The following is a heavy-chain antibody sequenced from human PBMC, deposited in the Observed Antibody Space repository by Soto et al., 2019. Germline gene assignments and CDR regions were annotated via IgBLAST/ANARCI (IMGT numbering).Heavy chain of an antibody. CDR3: ARVGLWFGEFIFDY. V-gene: IGHV4-4*02. CDR1: GVSISSSNW. CDR2: IYPSGST. J-gene: IGHJ4*02. Sequence: QVQLQESGPGLVKPSGTLSLTCAVSGVSISSSNWWNWVRQPPGNGLEWIGEIYPSGSTNYNTSLKSRVTITVDKSRSHFSLKLSSVTAADPAVYYCARVGLWFGEFIFDYWGQGTLVTVSS. D-gene: IGHD3-10*01.